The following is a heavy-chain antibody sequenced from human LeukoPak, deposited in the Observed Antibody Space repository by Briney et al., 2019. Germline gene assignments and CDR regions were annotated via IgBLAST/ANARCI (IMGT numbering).Heavy chain of an antibody. J-gene: IGHJ4*02. Sequence: GEAPMIYLNGSGYILTSYWIVWVLQMPGKSLESRGIIFSGDSDTRSSPSFHGQVTISVDKSISTAYSQWSSLKASDTAMYYGARQPHSSYCTNGVCYSGGFEHWGQGTLVTVS. D-gene: IGHD2-8*01. CDR3: ARQPHSSYCTNGVCYSGGFEH. CDR1: GYILTSYW. V-gene: IGHV5-51*01. CDR2: IFSGDSDT.